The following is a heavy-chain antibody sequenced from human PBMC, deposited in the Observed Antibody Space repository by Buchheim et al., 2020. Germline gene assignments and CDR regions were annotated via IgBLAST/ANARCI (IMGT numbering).Heavy chain of an antibody. CDR2: ISYDGSNK. Sequence: QVQLVESGGGVVQPGRSLRLSCAASGFTFSSYGMHWVRQAPGKGLEWVAVISYDGSNKYYADSVKGRFTISRDNSKNTLYLQMNSLRAEDTAVYYCAKAHYGSGSYRSDYYYGMDVWGQGTT. CDR3: AKAHYGSGSYRSDYYYGMDV. D-gene: IGHD3-10*01. CDR1: GFTFSSYG. J-gene: IGHJ6*02. V-gene: IGHV3-30*18.